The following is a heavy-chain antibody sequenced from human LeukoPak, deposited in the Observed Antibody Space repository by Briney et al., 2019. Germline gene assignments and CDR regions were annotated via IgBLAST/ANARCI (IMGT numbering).Heavy chain of an antibody. CDR3: ARESSRDDIVVALTEDMDY. D-gene: IGHD2-15*01. Sequence: PGGSLRLSCAASGFTFSSYAMSWVRQAPGKGLEWVSAISGSGGSTYYADSVKGRFTISRDNAKNSLYLQMNSLRAEDTAVYYCARESSRDDIVVALTEDMDYWGQGTLVTVSS. CDR2: ISGSGGST. J-gene: IGHJ4*02. V-gene: IGHV3-23*01. CDR1: GFTFSSYA.